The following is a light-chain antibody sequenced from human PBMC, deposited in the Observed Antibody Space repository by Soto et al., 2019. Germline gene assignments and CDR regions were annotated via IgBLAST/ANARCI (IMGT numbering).Light chain of an antibody. CDR2: GAS. Sequence: EIVMTQSPATLSVSPGERVTLSCRASQYVSSNLAWYLQKPGQAPRLLIYGASTRATGIPARFSGSGSGTASSLPIRSLRSDDFAAYYCQQYNNWPPLTFGCGTKVEIK. CDR3: QQYNNWPPLT. V-gene: IGKV3-15*01. J-gene: IGKJ4*01. CDR1: QYVSSN.